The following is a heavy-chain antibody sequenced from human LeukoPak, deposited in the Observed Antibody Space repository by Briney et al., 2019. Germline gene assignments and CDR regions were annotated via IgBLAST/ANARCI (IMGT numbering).Heavy chain of an antibody. V-gene: IGHV4-61*01. CDR3: ARDRRAVAGTDY. Sequence: SETLSLTCTVSGGSFSSGSYYWSWIRQPPGKGLEWIGYIYYSGSTNYNPSLKSRVTISVDTSKNQFSLKLSSVTAADTAVYFCARDRRAVAGTDYWGQGTLVTVSS. D-gene: IGHD6-19*01. CDR2: IYYSGST. J-gene: IGHJ4*02. CDR1: GGSFSSGSYY.